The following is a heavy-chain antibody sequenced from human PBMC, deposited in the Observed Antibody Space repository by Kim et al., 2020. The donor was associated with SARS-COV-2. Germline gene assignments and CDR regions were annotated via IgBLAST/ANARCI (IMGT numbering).Heavy chain of an antibody. Sequence: TDGGTTDDAAPVKGRFTISRDDSKNTRYLQMNSQKTEDTAVYDCNTGGRLWGQGTLVTVSS. CDR2: TDGGTT. J-gene: IGHJ4*02. D-gene: IGHD6-25*01. CDR3: NTGGRL. V-gene: IGHV3-15*01.